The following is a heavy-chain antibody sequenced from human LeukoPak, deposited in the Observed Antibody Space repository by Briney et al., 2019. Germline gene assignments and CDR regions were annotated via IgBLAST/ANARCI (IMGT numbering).Heavy chain of an antibody. Sequence: PGGSLRLSCAASGFTFTNARMSWVRQAPGKGLEWVGHVRSKTDGGTTDYAAPVKGRFTISRDDSKDTLYLQMNSLKTEDTAVYYCTTDGRMPYRNVWGSYRYHHYWGQGALVTVSS. CDR2: VRSKTDGGTT. V-gene: IGHV3-15*01. CDR1: GFTFTNAR. D-gene: IGHD3-16*02. J-gene: IGHJ4*02. CDR3: TTDGRMPYRNVWGSYRYHHY.